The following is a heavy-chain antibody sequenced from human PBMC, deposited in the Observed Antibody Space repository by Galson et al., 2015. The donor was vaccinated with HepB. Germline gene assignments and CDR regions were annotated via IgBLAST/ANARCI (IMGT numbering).Heavy chain of an antibody. D-gene: IGHD2-2*01. CDR1: GFTFSSYA. Sequence: SLRLSCAASGFTFSSYAMHWVRQAPGKGLEWVAVISYDGSNKYYADSVKGRFTISRDNSKNTLYLQMNSLGAEDTAVYYCARPRKGVPAAHFDYWGQGTLFTVSS. J-gene: IGHJ4*02. CDR2: ISYDGSNK. V-gene: IGHV3-30*04. CDR3: ARPRKGVPAAHFDY.